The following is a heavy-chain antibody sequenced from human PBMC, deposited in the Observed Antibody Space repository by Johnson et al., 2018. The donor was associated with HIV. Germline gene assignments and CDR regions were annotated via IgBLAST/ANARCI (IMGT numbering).Heavy chain of an antibody. Sequence: VQLVESGGVVVQPGGSLRLSCAASGFTFDDYGMNWVRQAPGKGLEWVSGINWNGGSTGYADSVKGRFTISRDNAKSSLYLQMNSLTAEDTALYYCARTLKWELGLPDWDAFDIWGQGTMVTVSS. J-gene: IGHJ3*02. D-gene: IGHD1-26*01. CDR1: GFTFDDYG. V-gene: IGHV3-20*04. CDR2: INWNGGST. CDR3: ARTLKWELGLPDWDAFDI.